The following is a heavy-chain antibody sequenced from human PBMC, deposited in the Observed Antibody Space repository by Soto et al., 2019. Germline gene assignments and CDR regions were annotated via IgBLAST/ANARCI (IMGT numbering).Heavy chain of an antibody. CDR1: GFTFSSYG. CDR3: AKDKYDSIDY. Sequence: GSLRLSCAASGFTFSSYGMHWVRQAPGKGLEWVAVISYDGSNKYYADSVKGRFTISRDNSKNTLYLQMNSLRAEDTAVYYCAKDKYDSIDYWGQGTLVTASS. V-gene: IGHV3-30*18. D-gene: IGHD2-21*02. J-gene: IGHJ4*02. CDR2: ISYDGSNK.